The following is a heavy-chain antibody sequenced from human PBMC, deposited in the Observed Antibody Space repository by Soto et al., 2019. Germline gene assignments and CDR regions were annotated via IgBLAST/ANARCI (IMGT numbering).Heavy chain of an antibody. Sequence: GGSLRLSCAASGFTFSSYGMHWVRQAPGKGLEWVAVIWYDGSNKYYADSVKGRFTISRDNSKNTLYLQMNSLRAEDTAVYYCAREIPITMVRGVIIKSSAFDYWGQGTLVTVSS. V-gene: IGHV3-33*01. D-gene: IGHD3-10*01. CDR2: IWYDGSNK. CDR1: GFTFSSYG. CDR3: AREIPITMVRGVIIKSSAFDY. J-gene: IGHJ4*02.